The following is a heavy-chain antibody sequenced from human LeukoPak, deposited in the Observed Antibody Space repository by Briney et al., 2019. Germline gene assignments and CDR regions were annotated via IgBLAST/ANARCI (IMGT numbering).Heavy chain of an antibody. CDR1: GFTFSSYS. CDR3: ARDGKGSATYYYGSGPQPHFDY. J-gene: IGHJ4*02. CDR2: ISSSSSYI. V-gene: IGHV3-21*01. Sequence: GGSLRLSCAASGFTFSSYSMNWVRQAPGKGLEWVSSISSSSSYIYYADSVKGRFTISRDNAKNSLYLQMNSLRAEDTAVYYCARDGKGSATYYYGSGPQPHFDYWGQGTLVTVSS. D-gene: IGHD3-10*01.